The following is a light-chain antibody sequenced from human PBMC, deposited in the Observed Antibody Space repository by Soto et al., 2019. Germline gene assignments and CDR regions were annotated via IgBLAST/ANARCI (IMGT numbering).Light chain of an antibody. CDR2: EVS. Sequence: QSALIQPASVSGSPGQSIIISCTGTFNDVGAHNYVSWYQQHPGKAPKLVIYEVSNRPSGISNRFSGFKAGNTASLTISGLQAEDEADYYCSSYTTISTYVFGTGTKVTVL. CDR1: FNDVGAHNY. CDR3: SSYTTISTYV. V-gene: IGLV2-14*01. J-gene: IGLJ1*01.